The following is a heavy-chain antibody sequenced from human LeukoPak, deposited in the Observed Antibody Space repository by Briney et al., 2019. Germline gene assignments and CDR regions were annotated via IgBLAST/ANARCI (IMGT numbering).Heavy chain of an antibody. CDR3: AKGVGSGTYYYYYYMDV. D-gene: IGHD3-10*01. V-gene: IGHV3-23*01. CDR1: GFTFSSYG. Sequence: GGSLRLSCAASGFTFSSYGMSWVRQAPGKGLEWVSAISGSGGSTHYADSVRGRFTISRDNSKNTLYLQMNSLRAEDTAVYYCAKGVGSGTYYYYYYMDVWGKGTTVTVSS. CDR2: ISGSGGST. J-gene: IGHJ6*03.